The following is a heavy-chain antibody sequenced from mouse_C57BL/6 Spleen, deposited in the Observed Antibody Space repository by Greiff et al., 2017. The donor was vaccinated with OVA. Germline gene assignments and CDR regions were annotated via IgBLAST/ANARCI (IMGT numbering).Heavy chain of an antibody. J-gene: IGHJ4*01. CDR1: GYTFTSYW. V-gene: IGHV1-52*01. CDR3: ARAEAYSAMDY. D-gene: IGHD3-2*02. Sequence: VQLQQPGAELVRPGSSVKLSCKASGYTFTSYWMHWVKQRPIQGLEWIGNIDPSDSETQYNQKFKDKATLTVAKSSSTTYMQLSSLTSAYSAVYYCARAEAYSAMDYWGQKASVTVSS. CDR2: IDPSDSET.